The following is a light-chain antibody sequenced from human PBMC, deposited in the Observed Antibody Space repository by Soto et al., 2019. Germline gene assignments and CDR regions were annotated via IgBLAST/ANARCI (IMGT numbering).Light chain of an antibody. CDR3: QQYGSSSFT. Sequence: EIVLTQSPGTLPLSPGERTTLSCRASQSVSRNYLAWYRQKPGQAPRLLMFGASSRPNGIPDRFSGSVSGIDFTLTIRRLEPEDCAVYFCQQYGSSSFTFGGGTKVEIK. CDR1: QSVSRNY. J-gene: IGKJ4*01. V-gene: IGKV3-20*01. CDR2: GAS.